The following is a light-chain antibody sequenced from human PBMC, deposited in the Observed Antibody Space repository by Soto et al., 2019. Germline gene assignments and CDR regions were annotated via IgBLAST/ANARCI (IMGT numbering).Light chain of an antibody. CDR1: SSDVGGYEY. CDR2: QVS. Sequence: QSVLTQPPSASGSPGQSVTITCTGTSSDVGGYEYVSWYQQHPGKAPKLMIYQVSKRPSGVPDRLSGSKSGNTASLTVSGLQAEDEADYYCASHAGSNMLYVFGTGTKVTVL. CDR3: ASHAGSNMLYV. V-gene: IGLV2-8*01. J-gene: IGLJ1*01.